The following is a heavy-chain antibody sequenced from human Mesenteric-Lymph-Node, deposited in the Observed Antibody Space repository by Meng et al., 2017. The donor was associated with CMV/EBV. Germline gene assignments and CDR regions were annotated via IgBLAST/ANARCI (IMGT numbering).Heavy chain of an antibody. CDR3: ARDVPLQGVFRYGMDV. D-gene: IGHD4-11*01. Sequence: GGSLRLSCKASGYTFTSYGISWVRQAPGQGLEWMGWISAYNGNTNYAQKLQGRVTMTTDTSTSTAYMELRSLRSDDTAVYYCARDVPLQGVFRYGMDVWGQGTTVTVSS. V-gene: IGHV1-18*01. CDR2: ISAYNGNT. CDR1: GYTFTSYG. J-gene: IGHJ6*02.